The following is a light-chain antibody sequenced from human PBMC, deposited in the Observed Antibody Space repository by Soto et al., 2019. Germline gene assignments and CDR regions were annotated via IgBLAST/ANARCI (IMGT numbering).Light chain of an antibody. CDR2: GIY. J-gene: IGKJ5*01. V-gene: IGKV3D-15*01. Sequence: MALTRCPATLSVCPGDRATLSGLASQSVNSNYLAWYQQKPGQAPRLLIYGIYSRATGISDRFSGSGSGTEFTLTISSLQPEDFAIYYCQQYSKWPITCGQGTRLEI. CDR1: QSVNSN. CDR3: QQYSKWPIT.